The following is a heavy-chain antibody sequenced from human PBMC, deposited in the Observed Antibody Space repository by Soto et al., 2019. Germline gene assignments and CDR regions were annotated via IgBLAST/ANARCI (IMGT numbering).Heavy chain of an antibody. CDR1: GDSIFGSDYY. V-gene: IGHV4-30-4*01. Sequence: QVQLQESGPGLVKPSQTLSLTCTVSGDSIFGSDYYGSWIRQAPGKGLQWVGSIYYSGSTYYNPSLKSRVAIAVDTSQNQFSLKLTSVTAADTAVYFCARDVDSTILKPNDAFGIWGPGTMFTVSS. J-gene: IGHJ3*02. CDR3: ARDVDSTILKPNDAFGI. CDR2: IYYSGST. D-gene: IGHD5-18*01.